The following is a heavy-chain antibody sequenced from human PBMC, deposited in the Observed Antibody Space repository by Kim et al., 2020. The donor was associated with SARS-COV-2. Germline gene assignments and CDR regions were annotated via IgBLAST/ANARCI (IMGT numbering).Heavy chain of an antibody. CDR1: GGSISSSSYY. Sequence: SETLSLTCTVSGGSISSSSYYWGWIRQPPGKGLEWIGSIYYSGSTYYNPSLKSRVTISVDTSKNQFSLKLSSVTAADTAVYYCARVHRYGDEDYWGQGTLVTVSS. J-gene: IGHJ4*02. V-gene: IGHV4-39*01. D-gene: IGHD4-17*01. CDR3: ARVHRYGDEDY. CDR2: IYYSGST.